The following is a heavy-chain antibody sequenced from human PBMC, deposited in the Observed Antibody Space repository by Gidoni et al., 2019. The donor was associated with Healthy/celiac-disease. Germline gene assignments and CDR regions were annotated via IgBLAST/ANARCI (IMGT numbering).Heavy chain of an antibody. J-gene: IGHJ4*02. Sequence: EVQLLESGGGLVQPGGSLRLSCAASGFTFSSYAMIWVRQAPGKGLEWVAAISGSGGSTYYADSVKGRFTISRDNSKNTLYLQMNSLRAEDTAVYYCAKDSYGDYVWTDYWGQGTLVTVSS. CDR1: GFTFSSYA. CDR3: AKDSYGDYVWTDY. CDR2: ISGSGGST. V-gene: IGHV3-23*01. D-gene: IGHD4-17*01.